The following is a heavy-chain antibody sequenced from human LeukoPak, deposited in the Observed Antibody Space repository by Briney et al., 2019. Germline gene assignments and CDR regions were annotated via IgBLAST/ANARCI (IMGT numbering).Heavy chain of an antibody. CDR2: ISGSGGST. CDR3: AKGYTMTEYWHFVL. J-gene: IGHJ2*01. Sequence: GGSLRLSCAASGFTFSSYAMSWVRQAPGKGLEWVSAISGSGGSTYYADSVKGRFTISRDNSKNTLYLQMNSLRAEDTAGYYCAKGYTMTEYWHFVLSGRGTLVTVSS. D-gene: IGHD3-22*01. V-gene: IGHV3-23*01. CDR1: GFTFSSYA.